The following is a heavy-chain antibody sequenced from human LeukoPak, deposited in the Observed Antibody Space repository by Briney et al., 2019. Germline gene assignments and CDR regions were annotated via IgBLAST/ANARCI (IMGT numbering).Heavy chain of an antibody. J-gene: IGHJ4*02. Sequence: GGSLTLSCAASGFTFSSFPMSWVRQAPGKGLEWLSAISGSGDSTYYADSVKGRFTISRDNSKNTLYLQMNTLRADDTAVYYCARGAAADRSVNTVYSDYWGRGTLVTVSS. CDR1: GFTFSSFP. V-gene: IGHV3-23*01. CDR2: ISGSGDST. D-gene: IGHD4-11*01. CDR3: ARGAAADRSVNTVYSDY.